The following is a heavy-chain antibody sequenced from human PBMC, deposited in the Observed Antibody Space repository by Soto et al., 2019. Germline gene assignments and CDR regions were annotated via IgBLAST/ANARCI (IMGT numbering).Heavy chain of an antibody. Sequence: QLQLQESGPGLVNPAETLSLTCTVSGDSVGSRSHYWGWIRQSPGKGLEWIGNIYYTGSSSYNPSLKNRVTMSVDTSKSQFSLRLSSVTAADTAVYHCARLVIVTPYVWTGRYFDSWGQGALVTVSS. CDR2: IYYTGSS. J-gene: IGHJ4*02. CDR1: GDSVGSRSHY. CDR3: ARLVIVTPYVWTGRYFDS. V-gene: IGHV4-39*01. D-gene: IGHD3-10*01.